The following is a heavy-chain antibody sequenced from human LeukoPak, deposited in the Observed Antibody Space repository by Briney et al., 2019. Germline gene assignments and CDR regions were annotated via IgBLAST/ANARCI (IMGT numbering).Heavy chain of an antibody. J-gene: IGHJ4*02. CDR1: GFTFSSFG. D-gene: IGHD4-17*01. CDR3: AKDASTVTLHADY. V-gene: IGHV3-30*18. Sequence: GGSLRLSCAASGFTFSSFGMHWVRQAPGKGLEWVAVLSYDGSNNYYADSVKGRFTISRDNSKSTLYLQMNSLRAEDTAVYYCAKDASTVTLHADYWGQGTLSPSPQ. CDR2: LSYDGSNN.